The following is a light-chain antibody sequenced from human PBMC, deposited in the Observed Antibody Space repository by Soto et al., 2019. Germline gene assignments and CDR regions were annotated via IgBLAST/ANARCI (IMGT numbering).Light chain of an antibody. J-gene: IGKJ4*01. V-gene: IGKV3-15*01. Sequence: EIVMTQSPATLSVSPGERATLSCRASQSVSSTLAWYQQIPGQAPRLLIYGTSTRATGIPARFSGSGSGTEFTLTISSLQSEHFAFYYCQQYYQWPLTFGGGTKVEVK. CDR1: QSVSST. CDR3: QQYYQWPLT. CDR2: GTS.